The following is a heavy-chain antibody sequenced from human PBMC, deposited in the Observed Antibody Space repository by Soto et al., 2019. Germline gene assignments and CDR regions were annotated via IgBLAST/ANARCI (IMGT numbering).Heavy chain of an antibody. J-gene: IGHJ4*02. Sequence: QVQLQESGPGLVKPSQTLSLTCTVSGGSISSGGYYWSWIRQHPGKGLEWIGYIYYNGNTYYNPSLKSRVSISVDTSKNQFDLKMNAVTAADTAVYYCARGSVVVTAIDYWGQGTLVTVSS. CDR1: GGSISSGGYY. D-gene: IGHD2-21*02. V-gene: IGHV4-31*03. CDR3: ARGSVVVTAIDY. CDR2: IYYNGNT.